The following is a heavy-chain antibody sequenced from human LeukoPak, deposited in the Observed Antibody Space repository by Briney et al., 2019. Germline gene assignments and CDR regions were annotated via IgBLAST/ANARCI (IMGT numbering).Heavy chain of an antibody. CDR2: IKQDGSEK. CDR3: ARDRGGSYSAIDY. J-gene: IGHJ4*02. V-gene: IGHV3-7*01. CDR1: GFTFSSYW. D-gene: IGHD1-26*01. Sequence: GGSLRLSCAASGFTFSSYWMSWVRQAPGKGLEWVANIKQDGSEKYYVDSVKGRLTISRDNAKNSLYLQMNSLRAEDTAVYCCARDRGGSYSAIDYWGQGTLVTVSS.